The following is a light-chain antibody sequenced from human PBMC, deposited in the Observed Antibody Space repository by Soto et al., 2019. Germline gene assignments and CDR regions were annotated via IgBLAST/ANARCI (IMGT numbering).Light chain of an antibody. CDR1: SSNIGSNS. CDR2: STN. Sequence: QSVLTQPPSASGTPGQRVTISCSGSSSNIGSNSVNWYQQFPGSAPKLLIYSTNQRPSGVPDRFSGSKSDTSASLAISGLQSEDEGDYYCAAWDDSLNGEVVFGGGTQLTVL. V-gene: IGLV1-44*01. J-gene: IGLJ2*01. CDR3: AAWDDSLNGEVV.